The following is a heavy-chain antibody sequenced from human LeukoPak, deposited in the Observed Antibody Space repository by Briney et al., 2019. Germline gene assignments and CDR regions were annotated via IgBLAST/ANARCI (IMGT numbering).Heavy chain of an antibody. CDR1: GGSFSGYY. J-gene: IGHJ4*02. Sequence: SETLSLTCAVYGGSFSGYYWSWIRQPPGKGLEWIGEINHSGSTNYNPSLKSRVTISVDTSKNQFSLKLSSVTAADTAVYYCARGLRAAAGRVLHPGVFDYWGQGTLVTVSS. CDR2: INHSGST. D-gene: IGHD6-13*01. V-gene: IGHV4-34*01. CDR3: ARGLRAAAGRVLHPGVFDY.